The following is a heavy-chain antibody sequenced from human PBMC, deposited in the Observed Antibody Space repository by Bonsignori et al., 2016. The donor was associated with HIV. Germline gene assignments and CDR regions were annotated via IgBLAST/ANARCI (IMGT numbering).Heavy chain of an antibody. CDR3: ARDDYYDSSGYSNY. CDR2: ISSSSSYI. Sequence: VRQAPGKGLEWVSSISSSSSYIYYADSVKGRFTISRDNAKNSLYLQMNSLRAEDTAVYYCARDDYYDSSGYSNYWGQGTLVTVSS. D-gene: IGHD3-22*01. J-gene: IGHJ4*02. V-gene: IGHV3-21*01.